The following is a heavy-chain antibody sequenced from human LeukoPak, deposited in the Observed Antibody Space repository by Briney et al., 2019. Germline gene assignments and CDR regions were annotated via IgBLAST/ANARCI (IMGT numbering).Heavy chain of an antibody. J-gene: IGHJ4*02. CDR3: ASWAGNTQSDSWSGPFDY. CDR2: IYSGGST. D-gene: IGHD3-3*01. V-gene: IGHV3-53*01. CDR1: GFTVSSNY. Sequence: GGSLRLSCAGSGFTVSSNYMSWVRQAPGKGLEWVSVIYSGGSTYYADSVKGRFTISRDNAKNSLYLQMSSLRVEDTAVYYCASWAGNTQSDSWSGPFDYWGQGTLVTVSS.